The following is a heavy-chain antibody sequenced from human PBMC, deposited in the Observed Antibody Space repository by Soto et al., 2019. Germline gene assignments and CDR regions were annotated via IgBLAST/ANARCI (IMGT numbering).Heavy chain of an antibody. D-gene: IGHD5-18*01. CDR1: GGSISSYY. J-gene: IGHJ5*02. Sequence: QVQLQESGPGLVKPSETLSLTCTVSGGSISSYYWSWIRQPPGKGLEWIGYIYYSGSTNYNPSLKSRVTISVDTSKNQVALKLSSVTAADTAVYYCARLVWSYGTWFDPWGHGTLVTVSS. CDR2: IYYSGST. CDR3: ARLVWSYGTWFDP. V-gene: IGHV4-59*08.